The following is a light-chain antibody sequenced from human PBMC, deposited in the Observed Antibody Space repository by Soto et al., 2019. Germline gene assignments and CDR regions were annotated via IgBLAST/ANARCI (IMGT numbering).Light chain of an antibody. Sequence: ETVLTQSPATLSLSPGERATLSCRASQSVSTYLAWYQQKPGQAPRLLIYDASSRAAGIPARFSGSGSGTDFTLTISSLEPEDFAVYYCQQRGSWPITFGQGTRLEIK. J-gene: IGKJ5*01. V-gene: IGKV3-11*01. CDR1: QSVSTY. CDR3: QQRGSWPIT. CDR2: DAS.